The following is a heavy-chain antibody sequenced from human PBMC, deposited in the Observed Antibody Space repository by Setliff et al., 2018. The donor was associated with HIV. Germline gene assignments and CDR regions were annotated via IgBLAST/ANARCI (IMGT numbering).Heavy chain of an antibody. D-gene: IGHD1-20*01. Sequence: SETLSLSCAASGSSFSTHDMNWVRQPPGKGLEWIGEINHSGSTNYNPSLKSRVSISVATSKNQFSLKLTSVTAADTAVYYCATGITMAPDYWGQGSLVTVSS. CDR2: INHSGST. J-gene: IGHJ4*02. V-gene: IGHV4-34*01. CDR1: GSSFSTHD. CDR3: ATGITMAPDY.